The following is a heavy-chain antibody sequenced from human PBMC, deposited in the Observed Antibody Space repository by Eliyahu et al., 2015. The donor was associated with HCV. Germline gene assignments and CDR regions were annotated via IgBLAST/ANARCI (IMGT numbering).Heavy chain of an antibody. CDR1: GFSFSRYG. V-gene: IGHV3-30*18. CDR3: AKDKVSQEPAAISVYFDY. Sequence: QVQLVESGGGVVQPGRSLRLSCAASGFSFSRYGMHWVRQAPGKGLEWVAVVSHDGTNKYYAESVKGRFTISRDNSKNTLYLRMNSLRAEDTGIYYCAKDKVSQEPAAISVYFDYWGQGTLVTVSS. CDR2: VSHDGTNK. J-gene: IGHJ4*02. D-gene: IGHD2-2*01.